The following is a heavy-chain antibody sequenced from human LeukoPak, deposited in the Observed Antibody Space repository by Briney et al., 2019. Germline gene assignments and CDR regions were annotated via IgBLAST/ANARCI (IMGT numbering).Heavy chain of an antibody. CDR2: IYYSGNA. V-gene: IGHV4-59*08. CDR3: ARHKRGRAGATFDY. J-gene: IGHJ4*02. Sequence: SETLSLTCTVSGGSISNYYWSWIRQPPGKGMEWIGFIYYSGNADYNPSLKSRVTISVDTSKNQFSLNLSSVTAADTAVYYCARHKRGRAGATFDYGGQGTLVTVSS. D-gene: IGHD1-26*01. CDR1: GGSISNYY.